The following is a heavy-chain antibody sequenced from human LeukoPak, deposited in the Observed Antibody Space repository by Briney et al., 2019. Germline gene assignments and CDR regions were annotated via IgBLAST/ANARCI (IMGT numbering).Heavy chain of an antibody. Sequence: GGSLRLSCAASGFTFSSYSMNWVRQAPGKGLEWVSSISSSSSYIYYADSVKGRFTISRDNAKNSLYLQMNSLRAEDTAVYYCARDPGDHLHYYDSSGYLVDYWGQGTLVTVSS. CDR1: GFTFSSYS. V-gene: IGHV3-21*01. CDR2: ISSSSSYI. D-gene: IGHD3-22*01. J-gene: IGHJ4*02. CDR3: ARDPGDHLHYYDSSGYLVDY.